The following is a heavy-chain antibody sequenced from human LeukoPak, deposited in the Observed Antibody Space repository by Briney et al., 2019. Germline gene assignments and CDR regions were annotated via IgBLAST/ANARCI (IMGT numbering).Heavy chain of an antibody. J-gene: IGHJ6*03. D-gene: IGHD4-11*01. CDR3: ARDRGTRMTTGAPHYYYYMDV. CDR1: GGSISSGYYY. Sequence: SETLSLTCTVSGGSISSGYYYWSWIRQPPGKGLEWIGYTYYSGSTYYNPSLKSRVTISVDTSKNQFSLKLSSVTAADTAVYYCARDRGTRMTTGAPHYYYYMDVWGKGTTVTVSS. CDR2: TYYSGST. V-gene: IGHV4-30-4*08.